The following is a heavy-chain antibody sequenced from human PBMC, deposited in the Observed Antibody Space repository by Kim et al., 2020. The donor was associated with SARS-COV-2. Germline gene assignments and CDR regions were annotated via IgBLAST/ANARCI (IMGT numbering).Heavy chain of an antibody. Sequence: GGSLRLSCAASGFTFDDYAMHWVRQAPGKGLECVSGISWNSGSIGYADSVKGRFTISRDNAKNSLYLQMNSLRAEDTALYYCAKDYDYVWGSSPFDYWGQGTLVTVSS. V-gene: IGHV3-9*01. CDR2: ISWNSGSI. D-gene: IGHD3-16*01. CDR1: GFTFDDYA. CDR3: AKDYDYVWGSSPFDY. J-gene: IGHJ4*02.